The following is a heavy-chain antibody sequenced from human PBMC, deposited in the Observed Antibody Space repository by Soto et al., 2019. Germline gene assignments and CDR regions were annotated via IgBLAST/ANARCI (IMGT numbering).Heavy chain of an antibody. J-gene: IGHJ6*02. CDR3: ARDRGGSYSGGMDV. Sequence: PGGSLRLSCAASGFTFSSYDMHWVRQATGKGLEWVSAIGTAGDTYYPGSVKGRFTISRENAKNSLYLQMNSLRAGDTAVYYCARDRGGSYSGGMDVWGQGTTVTVSS. CDR1: GFTFSSYD. D-gene: IGHD1-26*01. V-gene: IGHV3-13*04. CDR2: IGTAGDT.